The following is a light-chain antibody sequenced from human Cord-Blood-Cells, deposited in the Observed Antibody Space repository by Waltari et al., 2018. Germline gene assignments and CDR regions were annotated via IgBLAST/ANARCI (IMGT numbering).Light chain of an antibody. V-gene: IGLV4-60*03. Sequence: QPVLTQSSSASASLGSSVKLTCTLSSVHSSYIIAWHQQQPGKAPRYLMKLEGSGSYNKGSGVPDRFSGSSSGADCYLTISNLQSEDEADYYCETWDSNTRVFGGGTKLTVL. CDR3: ETWDSNTRV. CDR2: LEGSGSY. J-gene: IGLJ2*01. CDR1: SVHSSYI.